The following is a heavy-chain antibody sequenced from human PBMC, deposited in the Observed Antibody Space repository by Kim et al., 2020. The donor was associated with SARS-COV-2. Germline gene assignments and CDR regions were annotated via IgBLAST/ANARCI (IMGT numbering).Heavy chain of an antibody. V-gene: IGHV3-15*01. CDR1: GFTITNAW. Sequence: GGSLRLSCAASGFTITNAWVSWVSQAPGKGLQWVGRLRAKGDGGTTYYAAPVKGRFTLSRDASKNTLFLQMTDLKHEDTAVYYCTTERIKYGAFETYLYYGMDVWGQGTTVTVSS. CDR2: LRAKGDGGTT. CDR3: TTERIKYGAFETYLYYGMDV. D-gene: IGHD4-17*01. J-gene: IGHJ6*02.